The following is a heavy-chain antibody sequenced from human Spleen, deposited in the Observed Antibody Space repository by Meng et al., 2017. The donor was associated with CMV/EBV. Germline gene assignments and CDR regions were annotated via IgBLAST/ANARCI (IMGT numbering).Heavy chain of an antibody. CDR1: GFSLSNTRMG. Sequence: SGPTLVKPTETLTLTCTVSGFSLSNTRMGVSWIRQPPGKALEWLAHIFSSDEKSYSTSLKTRLTISKDTSKSQVVLTMTNMDPVDTATYYCARSITIFGVTKGMDVWGQGTTVTVSS. V-gene: IGHV2-26*01. D-gene: IGHD3-3*01. CDR2: IFSSDEK. J-gene: IGHJ6*02. CDR3: ARSITIFGVTKGMDV.